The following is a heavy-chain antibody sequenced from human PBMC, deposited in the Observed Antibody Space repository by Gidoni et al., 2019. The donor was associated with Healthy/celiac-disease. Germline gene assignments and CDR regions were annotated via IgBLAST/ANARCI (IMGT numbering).Heavy chain of an antibody. J-gene: IGHJ3*02. CDR3: ARTLTINGDAFDI. Sequence: LKSRVTISVDTSKNQFSLKLSSVTAADTAVYYCARTLTINGDAFDIWGQGTMVTVSS. D-gene: IGHD4-4*01. V-gene: IGHV4-39*01.